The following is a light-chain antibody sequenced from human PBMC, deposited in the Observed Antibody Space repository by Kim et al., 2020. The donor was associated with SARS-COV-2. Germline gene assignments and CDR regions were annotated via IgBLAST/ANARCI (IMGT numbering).Light chain of an antibody. V-gene: IGKV3-15*01. CDR1: RSVSSN. CDR3: QQYNNWWT. J-gene: IGKJ1*01. CDR2: GAS. Sequence: SWSPGERATLSCGASRSVSSNLAWYQQKPGQAPRLLIYGASTRATGIPARFSGSGSGTEFTLTISSLQSEDFAVYYCQQYNNWWTFGQGTKVDIK.